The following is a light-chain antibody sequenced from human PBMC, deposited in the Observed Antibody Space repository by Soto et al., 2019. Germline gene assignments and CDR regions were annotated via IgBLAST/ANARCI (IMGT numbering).Light chain of an antibody. Sequence: QSALTQPASVSGSPGQSITISCTGTSSDVGGYNYVSWYQHHPGKAPKLMIYDVSDRPSGISNRFSGSKSGNTASLTISGLQAEDEADYYCISYTRSSTDVFGTGTKLTVL. CDR3: ISYTRSSTDV. J-gene: IGLJ1*01. V-gene: IGLV2-14*03. CDR2: DVS. CDR1: SSDVGGYNY.